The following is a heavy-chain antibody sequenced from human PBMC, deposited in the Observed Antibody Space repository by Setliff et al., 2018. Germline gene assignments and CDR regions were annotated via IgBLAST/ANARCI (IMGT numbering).Heavy chain of an antibody. D-gene: IGHD3-22*01. V-gene: IGHV4-34*01. CDR3: ARQLCSSGYCYATTFDY. J-gene: IGHJ4*02. CDR1: GGSFSGYY. CDR2: INHSGST. Sequence: SETLSLTCAVYGGSFSGYYWSWIRQPPGKGLEWIGEINHSGSTNYNPSLKSRVTISVDTSKNQFSLKLSSVTASDTAVYYCARQLCSSGYCYATTFDYWGQGTLVTVSS.